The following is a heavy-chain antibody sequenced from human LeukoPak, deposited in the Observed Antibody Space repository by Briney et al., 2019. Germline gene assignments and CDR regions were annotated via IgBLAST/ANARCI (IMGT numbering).Heavy chain of an antibody. CDR1: GYTFSGYY. J-gene: IGHJ4*02. CDR3: ARGSAEKDYDSSGFDY. D-gene: IGHD3-22*01. CDR2: INPNSGGT. Sequence: ASVKVSCKASGYTFSGYYLHWVRQAPGQGLEWMGWINPNSGGTNYAQNFQGRVTMTRDTPISTAYMELSRLISDDTAVYYCARGSAEKDYDSSGFDYWGQGNLVTVSS. V-gene: IGHV1-2*02.